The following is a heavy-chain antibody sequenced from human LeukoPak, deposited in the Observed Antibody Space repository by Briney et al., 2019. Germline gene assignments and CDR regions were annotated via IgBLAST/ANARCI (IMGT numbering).Heavy chain of an antibody. CDR1: GGSFSGYY. CDR2: INHSGST. D-gene: IGHD2-2*01. J-gene: IGHJ4*02. Sequence: SETLSLTCAVYGGSFSGYYWSWIRQPPGKGLEWIGEINHSGSTNYNPSLKSRVTISVDTSKNQFSLKLSSVTAADTAVYYCARLSCGSTSCPFDYWGQGTLVTVSS. V-gene: IGHV4-34*01. CDR3: ARLSCGSTSCPFDY.